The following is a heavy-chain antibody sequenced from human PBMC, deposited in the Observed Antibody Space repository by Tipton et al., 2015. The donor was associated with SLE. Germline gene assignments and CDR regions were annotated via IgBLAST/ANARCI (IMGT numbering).Heavy chain of an antibody. CDR1: GGSFSGFY. Sequence: TLSLTCAVFGGSFSGFYWHWIRQAPGKGLEWIGEINHRGSTNYNPSLKSRITISVDTSKNQFSLKLNSVTAADTAVYYCARSPGTARAEYFHHWGQGTLVTVSS. CDR3: ARSPGTARAEYFHH. V-gene: IGHV4-34*01. D-gene: IGHD1-14*01. J-gene: IGHJ1*01. CDR2: INHRGST.